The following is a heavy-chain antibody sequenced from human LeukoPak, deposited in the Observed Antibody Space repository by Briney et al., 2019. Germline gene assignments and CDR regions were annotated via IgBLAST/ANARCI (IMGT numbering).Heavy chain of an antibody. J-gene: IGHJ3*02. D-gene: IGHD6-13*01. CDR1: GGSISSYY. V-gene: IGHV4-59*08. CDR2: IYYSGST. Sequence: PSETLSLTCTVSGGSISSYYWSWIRQPPGKGLEWIGYIYYSGSTNYNPSLKSRVTISVDTSKNQFSLKLSSVTAADTAVYYCARLGSSYRRAFDIWGQGTTVIVSS. CDR3: ARLGSSYRRAFDI.